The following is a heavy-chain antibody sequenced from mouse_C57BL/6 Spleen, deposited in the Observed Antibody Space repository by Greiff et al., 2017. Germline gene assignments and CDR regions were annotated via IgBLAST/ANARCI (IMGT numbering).Heavy chain of an antibody. CDR2: INPDSSTI. J-gene: IGHJ4*01. V-gene: IGHV4-1*01. CDR1: GLDFSRYW. CDR3: ARPDYYGRDYAMDY. D-gene: IGHD1-1*01. Sequence: EVQVVESGGGLVQPGGSLKLSCAASGLDFSRYWMSWVRRAPGKGLEWLGEINPDSSTINYAPSLQDKFIISRDNAKNTLYQQMSRVRSEDTALYYCARPDYYGRDYAMDYWGQGTSVTVSS.